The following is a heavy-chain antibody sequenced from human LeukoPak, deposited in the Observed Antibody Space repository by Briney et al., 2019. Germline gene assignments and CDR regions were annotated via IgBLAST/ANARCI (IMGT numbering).Heavy chain of an antibody. Sequence: ASVKVSCKVSGYTLTELSMHWVRQAPGKGLEWMGGFDPEDGETIYAQKFQGRVTITADKSTSTAYMELSSLRSEDTAVYYCASAVYYYDSSGYYGGYWGQGTLVTVSS. J-gene: IGHJ4*02. CDR2: FDPEDGET. CDR1: GYTLTELS. D-gene: IGHD3-22*01. V-gene: IGHV1-24*01. CDR3: ASAVYYYDSSGYYGGY.